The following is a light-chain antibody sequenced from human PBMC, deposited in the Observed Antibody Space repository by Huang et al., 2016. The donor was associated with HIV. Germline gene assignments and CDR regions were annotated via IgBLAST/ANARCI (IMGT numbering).Light chain of an antibody. Sequence: DIVMTQSPDSLAVSLGARATINCKSSQSVLYSSNNKKYLAWYQQKPGQPPKLLIYWASTRESGVPDRFSGSGSGTDFTLTISSLQAEDVAVYYCQQYYSTPRTFGQGTKVEIK. CDR1: QSVLYSSNNKKY. J-gene: IGKJ1*01. CDR2: WAS. CDR3: QQYYSTPRT. V-gene: IGKV4-1*01.